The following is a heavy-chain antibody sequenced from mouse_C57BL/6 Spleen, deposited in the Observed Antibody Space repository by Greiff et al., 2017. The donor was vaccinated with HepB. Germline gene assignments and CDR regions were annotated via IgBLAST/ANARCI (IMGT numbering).Heavy chain of an antibody. CDR2: IDPSDSYT. D-gene: IGHD2-3*01. Sequence: QVQLKQPGAELVKPGASVKLSCKASGYTFTSYWMQWVKQRPGQGLEWIGEIDPSDSYTNYNQKFKGKATLTVDTSSSTAYMQLSSLTSEDSAVYYCARRGWLLRAMDYWGQGTSVTVSS. CDR1: GYTFTSYW. CDR3: ARRGWLLRAMDY. J-gene: IGHJ4*01. V-gene: IGHV1-50*01.